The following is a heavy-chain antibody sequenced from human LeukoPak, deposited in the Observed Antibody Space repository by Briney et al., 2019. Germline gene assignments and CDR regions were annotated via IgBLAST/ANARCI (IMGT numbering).Heavy chain of an antibody. CDR3: ARDQFGGNGPPYY. D-gene: IGHD4-23*01. CDR1: GGSISSYY. CDR2: IYYSGST. J-gene: IGHJ4*01. V-gene: IGHV4-59*01. Sequence: PSGTLSLTCTVSGGSISSYYWSWIRQPPGKGLEWIEFIYYSGSTSYNPSLKSRVTISVDTSKNQFSLKLTSVTTADTAVYCCARDQFGGNGPPYYWGQGTMVTVSS.